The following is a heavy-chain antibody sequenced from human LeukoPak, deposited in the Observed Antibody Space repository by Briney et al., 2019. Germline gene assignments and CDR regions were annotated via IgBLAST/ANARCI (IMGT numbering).Heavy chain of an antibody. D-gene: IGHD3-3*01. Sequence: GGSLRLSCAASGFTFSSYGMHWVRQAPGKGLEWVAFIRYDGSNKYYADSAKGRFTISRDNSKNTLYLQMNSLRAEDTAVYYCAKAGITIFGVASAYFDYWGQGTLVTVSS. V-gene: IGHV3-30*02. CDR2: IRYDGSNK. J-gene: IGHJ4*02. CDR1: GFTFSSYG. CDR3: AKAGITIFGVASAYFDY.